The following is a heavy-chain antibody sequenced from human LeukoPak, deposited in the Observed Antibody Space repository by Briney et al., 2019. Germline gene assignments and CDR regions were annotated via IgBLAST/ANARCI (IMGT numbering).Heavy chain of an antibody. Sequence: GGSLRLSCAASGFTFSSYAMSWVRQAPGKGLEWVSAISGSGGSTYYADSVKGRFTISRDNAKNSLYLQMNSLRAEDTAVYYCARGGYYYDSNDSPNDYWGQGTLVTVSS. J-gene: IGHJ4*02. CDR3: ARGGYYYDSNDSPNDY. D-gene: IGHD3-22*01. CDR2: ISGSGGST. V-gene: IGHV3-23*01. CDR1: GFTFSSYA.